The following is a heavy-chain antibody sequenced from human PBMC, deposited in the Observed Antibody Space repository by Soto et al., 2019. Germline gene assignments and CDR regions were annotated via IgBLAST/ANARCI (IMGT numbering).Heavy chain of an antibody. CDR1: GYTFTGYY. J-gene: IGHJ4*02. Sequence: ASVKVSGKASGYTFTGYYMHWVRQAPGQGLEWMGWINPNSGGTNYAQKFQGRVTMTRDTSISTAYMELSRLRSDDTAVYYCASPSDSSSWYFYDYWGQGTPVTVSS. D-gene: IGHD6-13*01. V-gene: IGHV1-2*02. CDR3: ASPSDSSSWYFYDY. CDR2: INPNSGGT.